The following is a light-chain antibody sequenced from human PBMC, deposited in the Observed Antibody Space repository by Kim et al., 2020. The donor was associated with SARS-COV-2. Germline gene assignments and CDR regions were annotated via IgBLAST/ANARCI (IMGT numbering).Light chain of an antibody. CDR3: SSYAGTSGYV. CDR2: EVN. J-gene: IGLJ1*01. CDR1: SSDVGAYKY. Sequence: QSALTQPPSESGSPGQSVTISCTGTSSDVGAYKYVSWYQQHPGKAPKLMIFEVNERPSGVPDRFSGSKSGNTASLTVSGLQAEDEADYYCSSYAGTSGYVFGTGTKVTVL. V-gene: IGLV2-8*01.